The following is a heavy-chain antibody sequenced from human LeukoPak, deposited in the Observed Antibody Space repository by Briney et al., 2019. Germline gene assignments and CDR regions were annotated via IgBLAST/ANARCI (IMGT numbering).Heavy chain of an antibody. Sequence: GASVKASCKASGYTFTSYAMHWERQAPGQRIEWMGWINAGNGNTKYSQKFQGRVTITRDTSASTAYMELSSLRSEDTAVYYCARDMVLRYFDWLSHDAFDIWGQGTMVTVSS. CDR3: ARDMVLRYFDWLSHDAFDI. CDR1: GYTFTSYA. J-gene: IGHJ3*02. V-gene: IGHV1-3*01. CDR2: INAGNGNT. D-gene: IGHD3-9*01.